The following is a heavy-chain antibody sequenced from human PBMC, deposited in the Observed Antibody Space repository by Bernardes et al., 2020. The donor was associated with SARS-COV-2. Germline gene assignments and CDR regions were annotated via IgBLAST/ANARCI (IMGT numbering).Heavy chain of an antibody. CDR2: MFYSRTI. CDR1: GGSISSSSYY. J-gene: IGHJ4*02. V-gene: IGHV4-39*01. D-gene: IGHD3-22*01. Sequence: SETLSLTCTVSGGSISSSSYYWGWIRQPPGKGLEWIGSMFYSRTIYYNPSLTSRVTISVDTSKNQFSLKLSSVTAADTAVYFCARHGNYYDPKTRFDYWGQGTMVTVSS. CDR3: ARHGNYYDPKTRFDY.